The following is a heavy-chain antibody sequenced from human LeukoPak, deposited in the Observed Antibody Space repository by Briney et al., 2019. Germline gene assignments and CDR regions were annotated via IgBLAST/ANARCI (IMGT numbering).Heavy chain of an antibody. Sequence: PGRSLRLSCAASGFTFSSYAMHWVRQAPGKGLEWVAVISYDGSNKYYADSVKGRFTISRDNSKNTLYLQMNSLRAEDTALYYCAKVRGYSGSHSLDYWGQGTLVTVSS. CDR1: GFTFSSYA. CDR2: ISYDGSNK. J-gene: IGHJ4*02. CDR3: AKVRGYSGSHSLDY. V-gene: IGHV3-30*04. D-gene: IGHD1-26*01.